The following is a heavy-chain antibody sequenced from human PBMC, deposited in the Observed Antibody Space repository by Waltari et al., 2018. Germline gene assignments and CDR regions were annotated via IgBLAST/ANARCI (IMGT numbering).Heavy chain of an antibody. CDR1: GCSISSYY. Sequence: QVQLQESGPGLVKPSETLSLTCTVSGCSISSYYWSWIRQPPGKGLEWIGYIYYSGSTNYNPSLKSRVTISVDTSKNQFSLKLGSVTAADTAVYYCARGLRSSWYENWGQGTLVTVSS. V-gene: IGHV4-59*01. J-gene: IGHJ4*02. CDR2: IYYSGST. CDR3: ARGLRSSWYEN. D-gene: IGHD6-13*01.